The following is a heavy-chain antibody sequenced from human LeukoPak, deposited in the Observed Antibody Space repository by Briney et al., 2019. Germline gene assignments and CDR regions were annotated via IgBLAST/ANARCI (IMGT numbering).Heavy chain of an antibody. V-gene: IGHV4-34*01. D-gene: IGHD6-19*01. CDR2: INHSEST. Sequence: PSETLPLTCAVYGGSFSGYYWSWIRQPPGKGLEWIGEINHSESTNYNPPLKSRVTISVDTSKNQFSLKLSSVTAADTAVYYCARRGFDGPLNKRVEAVAGKLDKTRGYYMDVWGKGTTVTVSS. CDR3: ARRGFDGPLNKRVEAVAGKLDKTRGYYMDV. CDR1: GGSFSGYY. J-gene: IGHJ6*03.